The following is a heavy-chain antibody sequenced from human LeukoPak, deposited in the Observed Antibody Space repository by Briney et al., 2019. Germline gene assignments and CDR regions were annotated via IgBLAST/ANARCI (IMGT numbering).Heavy chain of an antibody. J-gene: IGHJ4*02. Sequence: GGSLTLSCAASGFTFSSYGMHWVRQAPGKWLEWVAFIRYDGSNKYYTDSVKGRFTINRDNSKNTLYLQMNSLRAEDTAVYYCAKDSSDVDCSGGSCXYFDYWGQGTLVTVSS. V-gene: IGHV3-30*02. CDR1: GFTFSSYG. D-gene: IGHD2-15*01. CDR3: AKDSSDVDCSGGSCXYFDY. CDR2: IRYDGSNK.